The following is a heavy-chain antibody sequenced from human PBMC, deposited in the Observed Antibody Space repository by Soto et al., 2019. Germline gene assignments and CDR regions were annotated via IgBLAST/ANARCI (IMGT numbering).Heavy chain of an antibody. J-gene: IGHJ1*01. V-gene: IGHV1-3*01. D-gene: IGHD3-3*01. CDR1: GYTFTSYA. CDR2: INAGNGNT. CDR3: AGDSTPYDFWSGYYRGMTYFQH. Sequence: QVQLVQSGAEVKKPGASVKVSCKASGYTFTSYAMHWVRQAPGQRLEWMGWINAGNGNTKYSQKLQGRVIITRDTSASTAYMELSSLRSEDTAVYYCAGDSTPYDFWSGYYRGMTYFQHWGQGTLVTVSS.